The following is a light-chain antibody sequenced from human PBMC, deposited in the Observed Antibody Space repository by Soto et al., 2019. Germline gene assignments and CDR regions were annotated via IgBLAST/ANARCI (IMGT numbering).Light chain of an antibody. V-gene: IGLV3-21*02. CDR2: DDN. CDR3: QRWDSNTDHYV. J-gene: IGLJ1*01. Sequence: SYELTQPASVSGAPGQSARITCGGTNIGGKPVHCYRQRSGQAPVLVVYDDNDRPSGIPERFSGSHYGNTATLTISRVEAGEEEDYYCQRWDSNTDHYVFGTGTKVTVL. CDR1: NIGGKP.